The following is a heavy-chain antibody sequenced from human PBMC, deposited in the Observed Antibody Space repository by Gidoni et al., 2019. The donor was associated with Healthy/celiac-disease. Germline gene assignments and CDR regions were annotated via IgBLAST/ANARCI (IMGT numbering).Heavy chain of an antibody. J-gene: IGHJ4*02. V-gene: IGHV5-51*01. CDR1: GYSFTTYW. CDR3: ARRGFRGYDLYYFDY. CDR2: FYPGDSVT. D-gene: IGHD5-12*01. Sequence: EVQLVQSGAEVKKPGESLKISCKGSGYSFTTYWSGWVRQMPWKGLEWMGIFYPGDSVTRFSPSFQGQVTISADKSISTAYLQWSSLKASDTAMYYCARRGFRGYDLYYFDYWGQGTLVTVSS.